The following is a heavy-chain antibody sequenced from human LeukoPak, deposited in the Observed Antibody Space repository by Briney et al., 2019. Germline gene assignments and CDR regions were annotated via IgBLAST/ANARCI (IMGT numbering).Heavy chain of an antibody. CDR1: GFSFRRYE. CDR3: AKDFPHYYESSHGMDA. V-gene: IGHV3-48*03. CDR2: ISTTGSTV. D-gene: IGHD3-22*01. J-gene: IGHJ6*02. Sequence: PGGSLRLSCAASGFSFRRYEMNWVRQAPGKGLEWVSYISTTGSTVYYADSVEGRFTMSRDNAKNLLYLQMTSLRAEDAAVYYCAKDFPHYYESSHGMDAWGQGTTVTVSS.